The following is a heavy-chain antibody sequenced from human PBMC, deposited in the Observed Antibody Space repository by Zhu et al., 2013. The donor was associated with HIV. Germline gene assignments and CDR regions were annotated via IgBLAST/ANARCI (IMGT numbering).Heavy chain of an antibody. D-gene: IGHD1-26*01. CDR2: INPNSGGT. CDR1: GYTFTGYY. V-gene: IGHV1-2*02. CDR3: ARGPVVGVGGDWFDP. J-gene: IGHJ5*02. Sequence: QVQLVQSGTEVKKPGATVKVSCKASGYTFTGYYMHWVRQAPGQGLEWMGWINPNSGGTNYAQKFRGRASLTRDTSMTTAYLELRGLTSDDMGVYYCARGPVVGVGGDWFDPWGQGTPVIVSS.